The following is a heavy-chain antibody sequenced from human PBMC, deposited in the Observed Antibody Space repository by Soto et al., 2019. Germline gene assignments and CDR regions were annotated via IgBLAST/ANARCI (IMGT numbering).Heavy chain of an antibody. Sequence: QVQLVESGGGVVQPGRSLRLSCAASGFTFSSYAMHWVGQAPGKRLEWVAVISYDGSNKYYADSVKGRFTISRDNSKNTLFLQMNSLRAEDTAVYYCAIDAVGYCSGGSCSTYFQHWGQGTLVTVSS. V-gene: IGHV3-30-3*01. D-gene: IGHD2-15*01. J-gene: IGHJ1*01. CDR3: AIDAVGYCSGGSCSTYFQH. CDR1: GFTFSSYA. CDR2: ISYDGSNK.